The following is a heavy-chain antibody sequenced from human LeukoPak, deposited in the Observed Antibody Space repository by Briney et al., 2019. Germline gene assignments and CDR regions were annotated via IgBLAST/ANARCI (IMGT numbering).Heavy chain of an antibody. CDR1: GFTFSSYS. V-gene: IGHV3-48*04. J-gene: IGHJ4*02. D-gene: IGHD4-23*01. Sequence: GGSLRLSCAASGFTFSSYSMNWVRQAPGKGLGWDSYISSSSSTIYYADSVKGRFTISRDNAKNSLYLQMNSLRAEDTAVYYCARGLRWLDYWGQGTLVTVSS. CDR3: ARGLRWLDY. CDR2: ISSSSSTI.